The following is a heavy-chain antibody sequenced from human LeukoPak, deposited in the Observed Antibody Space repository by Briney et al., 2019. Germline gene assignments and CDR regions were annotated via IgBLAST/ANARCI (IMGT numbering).Heavy chain of an antibody. V-gene: IGHV4-39*01. CDR2: IYSSGST. D-gene: IGHD1-26*01. J-gene: IGHJ4*02. CDR1: GASVSGSGYY. CDR3: AKSGGYGLIDY. Sequence: NPSETLSLTCTVAGASVSGSGYYWGWIRQPPGKGLEWIGSIYSSGSTYYNASLRSRVTISIETSKNQISLRLNSVTASDTAMYYCAKSGGYGLIDYWGQGTLVTVSS.